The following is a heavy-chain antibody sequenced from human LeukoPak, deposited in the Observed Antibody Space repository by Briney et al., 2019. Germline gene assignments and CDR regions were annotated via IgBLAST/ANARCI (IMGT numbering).Heavy chain of an antibody. J-gene: IGHJ4*02. V-gene: IGHV3-33*01. CDR1: GFTFSSYG. Sequence: GGSLRLSCVASGFTFSSYGMHWVRQAPGKGLEWVAVIWYDGSNKYYADSVKGRFTISRDNSENTLYLQMNSLRAEDTAVYYCARGFAAPAAMYFDYWGQGTLVTVSS. D-gene: IGHD2-2*01. CDR2: IWYDGSNK. CDR3: ARGFAAPAAMYFDY.